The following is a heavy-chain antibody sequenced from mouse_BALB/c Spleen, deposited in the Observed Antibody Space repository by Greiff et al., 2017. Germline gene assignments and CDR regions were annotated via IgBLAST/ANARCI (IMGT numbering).Heavy chain of an antibody. CDR2: ISYSGST. CDR3: ARYDGYGFAY. Sequence: EVQLQESGPGLVKPSQSLSLTCTVTGYSITSDYAWNWIRQFPGNKLEWMGYISYSGSTSYNPSLKSRISITRDTSKNQFFLQLNSVTTEDTATYYCARYDGYGFAYWGQGTLVTVS. V-gene: IGHV3-2*02. J-gene: IGHJ3*01. D-gene: IGHD2-3*01. CDR1: GYSITSDYA.